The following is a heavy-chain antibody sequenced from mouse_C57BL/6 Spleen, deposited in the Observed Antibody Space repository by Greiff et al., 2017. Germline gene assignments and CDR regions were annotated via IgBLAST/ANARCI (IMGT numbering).Heavy chain of an antibody. J-gene: IGHJ1*03. CDR3: ARMVTPYWYFDV. D-gene: IGHD2-3*01. V-gene: IGHV14-2*01. CDR2: IDPEDGAT. Sequence: EVQLQQSGAELVKPGASVKLSCTASGFNIKDYYMHWVKQRTEQGLEWIGRIDPEDGATKYSPKFQGKATITADTSSYKAYLQLSSLTSDDTAVYYCARMVTPYWYFDVWGTGTTVTVSS. CDR1: GFNIKDYY.